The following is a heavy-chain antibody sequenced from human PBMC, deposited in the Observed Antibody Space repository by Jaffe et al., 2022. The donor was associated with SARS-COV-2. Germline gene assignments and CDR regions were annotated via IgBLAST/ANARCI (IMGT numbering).Heavy chain of an antibody. CDR2: ISYDGTNK. D-gene: IGHD2-21*01. Sequence: QVHLVESGGGVVQPGTSLRVSCAASGFTFSTYSMHWVRQAPGKGLEWVAVISYDGTNKYYADSVKGRLTISRDNSQNTLYLQMNRLRAEDTAVYYCARDLGNGDSAIGYWGRGTLVTVSS. CDR1: GFTFSTYS. J-gene: IGHJ4*02. CDR3: ARDLGNGDSAIGY. V-gene: IGHV3-30*04.